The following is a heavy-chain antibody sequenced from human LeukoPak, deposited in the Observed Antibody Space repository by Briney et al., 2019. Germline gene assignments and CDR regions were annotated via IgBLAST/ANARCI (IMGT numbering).Heavy chain of an antibody. CDR1: GFTFSGYW. V-gene: IGHV3-23*01. J-gene: IGHJ4*02. CDR2: ISGSGGST. CDR3: AKCRLYQLLCLGDPH. Sequence: GGSLRLSCAASGFTFSGYWMSWARQAPGKGLEWVSAISGSGGSTYYADSVKGRFTISRDNSKNTLYLQMNSLRAEDTAVYYCAKCRLYQLLCLGDPHWGQGTLVTVSS. D-gene: IGHD2-2*01.